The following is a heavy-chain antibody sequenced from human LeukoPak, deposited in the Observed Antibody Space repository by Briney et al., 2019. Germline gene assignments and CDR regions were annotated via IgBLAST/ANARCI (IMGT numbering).Heavy chain of an antibody. Sequence: GGSLRLSCAASGFTFDDYAMHWVRQAPGKGLEWVSGISWNSGSIGYADSVKGRFTISRDNAKNSLYLQMNSLRAEDTALYYCAKDHTMVRGVTDYWGQGTLVTVSS. V-gene: IGHV3-9*01. CDR1: GFTFDDYA. J-gene: IGHJ4*02. D-gene: IGHD3-10*01. CDR3: AKDHTMVRGVTDY. CDR2: ISWNSGSI.